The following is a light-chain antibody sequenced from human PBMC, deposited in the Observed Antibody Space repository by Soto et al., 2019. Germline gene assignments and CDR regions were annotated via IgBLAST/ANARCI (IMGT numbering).Light chain of an antibody. CDR2: DAS. Sequence: EIVLTQSPATLPLSPEERATLSCRASQRVSSYLAWYQQKPGQAPRLLIYDASNRATGIPARFSGSGSGTDFTLTISSLEPEDFAVYYCQQRSNWLITFGQGTRLEIK. V-gene: IGKV3-11*01. CDR1: QRVSSY. J-gene: IGKJ5*01. CDR3: QQRSNWLIT.